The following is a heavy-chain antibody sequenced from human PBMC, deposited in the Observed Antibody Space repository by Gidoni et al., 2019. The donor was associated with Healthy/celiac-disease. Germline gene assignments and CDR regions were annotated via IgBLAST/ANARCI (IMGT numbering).Heavy chain of an antibody. CDR1: GGSFSGYY. CDR2: INHSGST. V-gene: IGHV4-34*01. CDR3: ASPTMVRGVSFHYYYYGMDV. Sequence: QVQLQQWGAGLLKPSETLSLTCAVYGGSFSGYYWSWIRQPPGKGLEWIGEINHSGSTNYNPSLKSRVTISVDTSKNQFSLKLSSVTAADTAVYYCASPTMVRGVSFHYYYYGMDVWGQGTTVTVSS. J-gene: IGHJ6*02. D-gene: IGHD3-10*01.